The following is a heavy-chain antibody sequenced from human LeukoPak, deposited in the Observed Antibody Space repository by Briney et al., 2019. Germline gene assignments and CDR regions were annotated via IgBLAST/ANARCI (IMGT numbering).Heavy chain of an antibody. V-gene: IGHV4-30-4*01. CDR1: GGSISSGDYY. D-gene: IGHD3-22*01. J-gene: IGHJ4*02. CDR2: IYYSGST. Sequence: SQTLSLTCTVSGGSISSGDYYWSWIRQPPGKGLEWIGYIYYSGSTNYNPSLKSRVTISVDTSKNQFSLKLSSVTAADTAVYYCARDYYDSSGYYEGIDYWGQGTLVTVSS. CDR3: ARDYYDSSGYYEGIDY.